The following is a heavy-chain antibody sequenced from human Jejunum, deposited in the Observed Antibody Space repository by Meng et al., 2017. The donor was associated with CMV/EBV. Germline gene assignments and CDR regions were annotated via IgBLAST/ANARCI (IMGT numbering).Heavy chain of an antibody. CDR3: ARGRTRFLEWLPSDWFDF. CDR1: SYV. Sequence: SYVITWLRQAPGHGLGWMGWISPYNGNTTSSQNLQGRVTMTTDTFTSTAYMELRSLTSDDTAVYYCARGRTRFLEWLPSDWFDFWGQGTMVTVSS. CDR2: ISPYNGNT. J-gene: IGHJ3*01. D-gene: IGHD3-3*01. V-gene: IGHV1-18*01.